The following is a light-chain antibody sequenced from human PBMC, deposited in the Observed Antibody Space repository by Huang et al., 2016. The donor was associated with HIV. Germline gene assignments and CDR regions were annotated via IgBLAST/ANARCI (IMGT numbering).Light chain of an antibody. V-gene: IGKV1-33*01. CDR1: QDISNY. CDR3: QQFDNLPLYT. Sequence: DIQMTQSPSSLSASVGDRVTITCQASQDISNYLNWYQQKPGKAPKLLIYDAFDVETGVPSRFSGSGSGTDFTFTISSLQPEDVATYYCQQFDNLPLYTFGQGTKLEIK. CDR2: DAF. J-gene: IGKJ2*01.